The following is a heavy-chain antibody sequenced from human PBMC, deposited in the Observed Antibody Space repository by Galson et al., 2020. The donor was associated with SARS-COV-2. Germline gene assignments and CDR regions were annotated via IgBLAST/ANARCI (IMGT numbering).Heavy chain of an antibody. J-gene: IGHJ6*03. CDR3: SRTGTPHYYYFFYVVV. CDR2: ITTFSTFL. D-gene: IGHD1-1*01. V-gene: IGHV3-21*06. CDR1: GFSFTLHP. Sequence: GESLKLSCAASGFSFTLHPMHWVRQVPGKGLEWVSSITTFSTFLNYADSVKGRFTISRDNANNLLFLQMDGLRADDTAVYFCSRTGTPHYYYFFYVVVLGRGTTVTVSS.